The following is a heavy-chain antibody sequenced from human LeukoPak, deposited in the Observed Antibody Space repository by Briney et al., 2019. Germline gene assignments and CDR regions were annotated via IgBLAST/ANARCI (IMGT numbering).Heavy chain of an antibody. CDR3: ARWGGASYYFRL. CDR1: GFTVSSNY. J-gene: IGHJ4*02. CDR2: IYSGGST. D-gene: IGHD3-16*01. V-gene: IGHV3-66*01. Sequence: GGSLRLSCAASGFTVSSNYMSWVRQAPGKGLEWVSVIYSGGSTYYADSVKGRFTISRDNSKNTLYLQMNSLRAEDTAVYYCARWGGASYYFRLLGPGNPGHRLL.